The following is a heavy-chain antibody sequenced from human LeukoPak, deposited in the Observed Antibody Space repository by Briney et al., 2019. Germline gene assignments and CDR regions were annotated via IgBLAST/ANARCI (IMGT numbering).Heavy chain of an antibody. CDR1: GGSISSGDYS. CDR2: IYYTDS. CDR3: ASHSGGYAY. V-gene: IGHV4-30-4*07. D-gene: IGHD5-12*01. Sequence: PSQTLSLTCAVSGGSISSGDYSWSWIRQPPGKGLEWIGYIYYTDSYYNPSLKSRVTISLGTSKNQFSLKLNSVTAADTAVYYCASHSGGYAYWGQGTLVTVSS. J-gene: IGHJ4*02.